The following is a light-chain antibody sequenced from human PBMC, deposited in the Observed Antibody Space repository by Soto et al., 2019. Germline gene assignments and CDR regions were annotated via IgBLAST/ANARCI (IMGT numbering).Light chain of an antibody. J-gene: IGKJ1*01. CDR3: QQYGSSPGT. CDR1: QSPSSNS. CDR2: GAS. V-gene: IGKV3-20*01. Sequence: EIVLTQSPGTLSLSPGERATLSCWASQSPSSNSLAWYQQKPGQAPRLLIYGASSRATGIPDRFRGSGSETDFTLTISRLEPEDFAVYYCQQYGSSPGTFGQGTKVEIK.